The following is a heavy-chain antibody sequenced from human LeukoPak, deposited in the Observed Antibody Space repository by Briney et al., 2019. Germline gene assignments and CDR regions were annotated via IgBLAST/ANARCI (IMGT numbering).Heavy chain of an antibody. V-gene: IGHV4-59*08. CDR3: ARVSPATYYGMDV. CDR1: GGSISSYY. Sequence: SETLSLTCTVSGGSISSYYWSWIRQPPGKGLEWIGYIYYSGSTNYNPSLKSRVTISVDTSKNQFSLKLSSVTAADTAVYYCARVSPATYYGMDVWGQGTTVTVSS. J-gene: IGHJ6*02. D-gene: IGHD1-26*01. CDR2: IYYSGST.